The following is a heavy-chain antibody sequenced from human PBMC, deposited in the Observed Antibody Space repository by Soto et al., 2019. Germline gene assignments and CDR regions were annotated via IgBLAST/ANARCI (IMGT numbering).Heavy chain of an antibody. CDR1: GGSISSYY. D-gene: IGHD3-16*01. V-gene: IGHV4-59*01. J-gene: IGHJ4*02. CDR2: VYYSGTT. CDR3: ARAYGTWRYFFAY. Sequence: WETLSLTCTVSGGSISSYYWTWIRQPPGKGLEWVGYVYYSGTTYYNPSLQSRVTISVDTSKNQFSLKVKSVTAADTAIYYCARAYGTWRYFFAYWGQRSPVTVSS.